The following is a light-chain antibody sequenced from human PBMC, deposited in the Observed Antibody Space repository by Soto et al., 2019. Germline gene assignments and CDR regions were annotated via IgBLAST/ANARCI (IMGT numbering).Light chain of an antibody. J-gene: IGKJ1*01. CDR1: QGISSY. CDR2: AAS. CDR3: QQLNSYPWT. Sequence: AIRMTQSPSSFSASTGDRVTITCRASQGISSYLAWYQQKPGKAPKLLIYAASTLQSGVPSRFSGSGSGTEFTLTISSLQPEDFATYYCQQLNSYPWTFGQGTKVEIK. V-gene: IGKV1-8*01.